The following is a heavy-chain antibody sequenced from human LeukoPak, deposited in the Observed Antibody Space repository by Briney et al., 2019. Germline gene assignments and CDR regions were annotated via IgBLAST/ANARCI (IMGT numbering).Heavy chain of an antibody. Sequence: PGGSLRLSCAASGFSFSNYAIHWVRQAPGKGLEWVAVISYDGSNEYYTDSVKGRFTISRDISKNTLYLQMNSLRVEDTAVYYCARDGGSSTWVPWFDPWGQGTLVTVSS. CDR3: ARDGGSSTWVPWFDP. V-gene: IGHV3-30-3*01. D-gene: IGHD6-13*01. CDR1: GFSFSNYA. J-gene: IGHJ5*02. CDR2: ISYDGSNE.